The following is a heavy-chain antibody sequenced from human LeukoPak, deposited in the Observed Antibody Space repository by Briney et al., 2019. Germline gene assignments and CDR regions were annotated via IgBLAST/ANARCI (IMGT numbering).Heavy chain of an antibody. CDR1: GGSFSGYY. J-gene: IGHJ4*02. D-gene: IGHD2-15*01. CDR3: ARVRVVVVDFDY. CDR2: INHSGST. Sequence: PSETLSLTCAVYGGSFSGYYWSWIRQPPGKGLEWIGEINHSGSTNYNPSLKSRVTISVDTSKNQFSLKLSSVTAADTAVYYCARVRVVVVDFDYWGQGTLVTVSP. V-gene: IGHV4-34*01.